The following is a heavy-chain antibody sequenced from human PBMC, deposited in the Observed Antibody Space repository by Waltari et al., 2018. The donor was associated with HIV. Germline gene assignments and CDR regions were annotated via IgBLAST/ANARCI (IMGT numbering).Heavy chain of an antibody. D-gene: IGHD2-2*02. Sequence: QVQLVQPGAEVKKPGAPVKVPCKAAGNTFNSYGISWVRQAPGNGQTRMGWISAYNRNTNYSQKLQGRVTMTTDTSSSTAYMELRSLRSDDTAVYYCARVDYCSSTSCYTPGANWFDPWGQGTLVTVSS. CDR2: ISAYNRNT. J-gene: IGHJ5*02. CDR1: GNTFNSYG. V-gene: IGHV1-18*01. CDR3: ARVDYCSSTSCYTPGANWFDP.